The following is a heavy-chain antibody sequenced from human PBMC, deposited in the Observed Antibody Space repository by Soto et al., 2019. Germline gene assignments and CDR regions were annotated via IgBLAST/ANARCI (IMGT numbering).Heavy chain of an antibody. J-gene: IGHJ4*02. CDR2: VFHTGFT. CDR3: ATSQKGYNWNYFDH. V-gene: IGHV4-39*01. D-gene: IGHD1-1*01. Sequence: SETLTLTCAVSGGSVSGSYYYWAWLRQSPGKGPEWIGSVFHTGFTSYNPSLESRVSVSVDTSKSQFSLKLSAVTASDTAVYYCATSQKGYNWNYFDHWGQGALVTVSS. CDR1: GGSVSGSYYY.